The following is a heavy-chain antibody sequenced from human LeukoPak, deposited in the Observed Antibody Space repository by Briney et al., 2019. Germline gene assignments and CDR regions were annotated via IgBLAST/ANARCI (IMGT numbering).Heavy chain of an antibody. CDR3: AGGDPNWFDP. Sequence: SETLSLTCTVSGGSISSYYWSWIRQPPGKGLEWIGYIYYSGSTNYNPSLKRRVTISVDTSTNQFSLKLSSVTAADTAVYYCAGGDPNWFDPWGQGTLVTVSS. J-gene: IGHJ5*02. V-gene: IGHV4-59*01. CDR2: IYYSGST. CDR1: GGSISSYY. D-gene: IGHD2-21*02.